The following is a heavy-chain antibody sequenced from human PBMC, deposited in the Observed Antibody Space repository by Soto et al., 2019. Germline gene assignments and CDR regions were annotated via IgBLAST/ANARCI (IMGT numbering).Heavy chain of an antibody. CDR1: GDSITSNSYF. CDR2: IYYSGTT. V-gene: IGHV4-39*07. J-gene: IGHJ5*02. Sequence: SETLSLTSTVAGDSITSNSYFWAWIRQPPGKGLKWIGSIYYSGTTYYNPSLKSRVTISVDRSKNQFSLKLSSVTAADTAVYYCARVQGYYDFWSGYYNGPGWFDPWGQGTLVTVSS. D-gene: IGHD3-3*01. CDR3: ARVQGYYDFWSGYYNGPGWFDP.